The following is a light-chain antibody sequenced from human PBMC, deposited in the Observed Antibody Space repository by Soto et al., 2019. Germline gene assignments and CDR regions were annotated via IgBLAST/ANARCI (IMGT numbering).Light chain of an antibody. CDR3: QQYNDWPPYT. J-gene: IGKJ2*01. V-gene: IGKV3-15*01. Sequence: ETVVTQSPATLSVSPGERATLSCRASQSVTTNLAWYQQKPDQAPRLLIYGASTRATGVPARFSGSGSGTEFTLTISSLQSEDFAVYYCQQYNDWPPYTFGQGTKLEIK. CDR2: GAS. CDR1: QSVTTN.